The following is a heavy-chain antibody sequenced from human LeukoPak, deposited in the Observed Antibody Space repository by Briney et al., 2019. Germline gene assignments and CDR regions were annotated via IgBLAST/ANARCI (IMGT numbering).Heavy chain of an antibody. J-gene: IGHJ4*02. D-gene: IGHD3-10*01. CDR3: TWGSGSYWSFDY. CDR1: GGSFSTYY. Sequence: PSETLSLTCTVSGGSFSTYYWSWIRQPPGKGLEWIGTIFYTGSIYYNPSLKSRVSISVDTSKIQLSLKLSSVTAADTAVYYCTWGSGSYWSFDYWGQGTLVTVSS. CDR2: IFYTGSI. V-gene: IGHV4-59*04.